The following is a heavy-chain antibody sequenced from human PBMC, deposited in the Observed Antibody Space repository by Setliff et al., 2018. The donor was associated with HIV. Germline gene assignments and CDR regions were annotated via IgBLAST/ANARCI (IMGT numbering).Heavy chain of an antibody. CDR1: GGSISSSSYY. CDR2: INHSGST. V-gene: IGHV4-61*05. D-gene: IGHD6-19*01. CDR3: ARSPRIGVAGEFEY. Sequence: SETLSLTCTVSGGSISSSSYYWGWIRQPPGKGLEWIGEINHSGSTNYNPSLKSRVTMSVDTSKNQFSLKVNSVTAADTAVYYCARSPRIGVAGEFEYWGQGTLVTVSS. J-gene: IGHJ4*02.